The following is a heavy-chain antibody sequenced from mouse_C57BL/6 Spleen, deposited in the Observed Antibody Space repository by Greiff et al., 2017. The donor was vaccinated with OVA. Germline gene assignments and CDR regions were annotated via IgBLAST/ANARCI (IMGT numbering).Heavy chain of an antibody. CDR1: GYTFTDYY. V-gene: IGHV1-76*01. CDR3: AREGYYGSSGDWYFDV. CDR2: IYPGSGNT. J-gene: IGHJ1*03. Sequence: VQLQQSGAELVRPGASVKLSCKASGYTFTDYYINWVKQRPGQGLEWIARIYPGSGNTYYNEKFKGKATLTAEKSSSTAYMQLSSLTSEDSAVYFCAREGYYGSSGDWYFDVWGTGTTVTVSS. D-gene: IGHD1-1*01.